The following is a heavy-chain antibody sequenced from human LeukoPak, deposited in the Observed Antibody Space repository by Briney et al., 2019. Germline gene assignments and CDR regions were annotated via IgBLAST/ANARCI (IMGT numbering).Heavy chain of an antibody. CDR2: IYSGGST. CDR1: GFTVSSNY. J-gene: IGHJ5*02. Sequence: GGSLRLSCAASGFTVSSNYMSWVRQAPGKGLEWVSVIYSGGSTYYADSVKGRFTISRDNSKNTLYLQMNSLRAEDTAVYYCAKDYYGSGSYYKGWFDPWGQGTLVTVSS. V-gene: IGHV3-66*01. CDR3: AKDYYGSGSYYKGWFDP. D-gene: IGHD3-10*01.